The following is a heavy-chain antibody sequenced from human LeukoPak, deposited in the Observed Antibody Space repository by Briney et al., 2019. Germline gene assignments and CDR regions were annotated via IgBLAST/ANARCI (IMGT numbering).Heavy chain of an antibody. D-gene: IGHD2-15*01. CDR1: GGSISSSSYY. J-gene: IGHJ5*02. Sequence: SETLSLTCTVSGGSISSSSYYWGWIRQPPGKGLEWIGSIYYTGSTYYNPSLKSRATISVDTSKNQFSLTLNSVTAADTAVYYCARLGSCSSGSCLNWFDPWGQGTLVTVSS. CDR2: IYYTGST. V-gene: IGHV4-39*01. CDR3: ARLGSCSSGSCLNWFDP.